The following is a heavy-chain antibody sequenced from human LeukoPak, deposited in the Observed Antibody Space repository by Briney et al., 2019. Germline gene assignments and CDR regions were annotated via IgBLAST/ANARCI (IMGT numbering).Heavy chain of an antibody. V-gene: IGHV4-39*07. J-gene: IGHJ5*02. CDR2: INHSGST. Sequence: PSETLSLTCTVSGGAISSSSYYWSWIRQPPGKGLEWIGEINHSGSTNYNPSLKSRVTISVDTSKNQFSLKLSSVTAADTAVYYCARVGRSSSGWYEVRRIPSRRNNWFDPWGQGTLVTVSS. CDR3: ARVGRSSSGWYEVRRIPSRRNNWFDP. D-gene: IGHD6-19*01. CDR1: GGAISSSSYY.